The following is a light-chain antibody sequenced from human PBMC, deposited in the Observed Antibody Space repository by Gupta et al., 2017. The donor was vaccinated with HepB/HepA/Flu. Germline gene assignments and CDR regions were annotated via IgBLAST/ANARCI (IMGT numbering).Light chain of an antibody. Sequence: IVMTQSPASLSVSPGERVTLSCRASQRVYSSLAWYQQKPGQAPRLLIYGASTRATDIPARFSGSGSGTEFTLTISSLQSEDFAVYFCQQYNLRPLTFGGGTKVEIK. CDR3: QQYNLRPLT. V-gene: IGKV3-15*01. J-gene: IGKJ4*01. CDR1: QRVYSS. CDR2: GAS.